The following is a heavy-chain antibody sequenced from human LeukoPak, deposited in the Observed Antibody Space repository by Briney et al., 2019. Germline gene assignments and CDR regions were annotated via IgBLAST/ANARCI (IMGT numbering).Heavy chain of an antibody. J-gene: IGHJ4*02. Sequence: ASVEVSCKASGYTFTGYYMHWVRQAPGQGLEWMGWINPNSGGTNYAQKFQGRVTMTRDTSISTAYMELSRLRSDDTAVYYCARAFGGWYDGPFDYWGQGTLVTVSS. CDR1: GYTFTGYY. V-gene: IGHV1-2*02. CDR2: INPNSGGT. D-gene: IGHD6-19*01. CDR3: ARAFGGWYDGPFDY.